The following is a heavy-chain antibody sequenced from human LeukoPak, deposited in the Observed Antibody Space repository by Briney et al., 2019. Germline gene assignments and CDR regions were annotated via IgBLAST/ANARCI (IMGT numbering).Heavy chain of an antibody. Sequence: ASVKVSCKASGYTFTGYYMHWVRQAPGQGLEWMGWINPHIGGTNYAQKFQGRVTMTRDTSISTACMELSRLRSDDTAVYYCARGDYARDYYYMDVWGKGTTVTVSS. D-gene: IGHD4-17*01. V-gene: IGHV1-2*02. CDR1: GYTFTGYY. CDR3: ARGDYARDYYYMDV. J-gene: IGHJ6*03. CDR2: INPHIGGT.